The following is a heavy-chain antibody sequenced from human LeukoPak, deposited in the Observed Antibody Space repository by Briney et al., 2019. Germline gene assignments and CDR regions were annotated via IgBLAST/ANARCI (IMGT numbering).Heavy chain of an antibody. CDR3: ARGSGLSSSGWGQNDY. V-gene: IGHV1-8*01. Sequence: GASVKVSCKASGYTFTSYDINWVRQATGQGLEWMGWMNPNSGNTGYAQKFQGRVTMTRNTSISTAYMELSSLRSEDTAVYYCARGSGLSSSGWGQNDYWGQGTLVTVSS. CDR2: MNPNSGNT. D-gene: IGHD6-19*01. CDR1: GYTFTSYD. J-gene: IGHJ4*02.